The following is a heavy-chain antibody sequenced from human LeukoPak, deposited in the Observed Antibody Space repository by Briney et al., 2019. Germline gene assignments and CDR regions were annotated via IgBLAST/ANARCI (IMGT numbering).Heavy chain of an antibody. V-gene: IGHV3-30-3*01. Sequence: GRSLRLSCAASGFTFSSYAMHWVRQAPGKGLEWVAVIPYDGSNKYYADSVKGRFTISRDNSKNTLYLQMNSLRAEDTAVYYCASPKRTQWQGGGGLDYWGQGTLVTVSS. J-gene: IGHJ4*02. CDR3: ASPKRTQWQGGGGLDY. CDR2: IPYDGSNK. CDR1: GFTFSSYA. D-gene: IGHD6-19*01.